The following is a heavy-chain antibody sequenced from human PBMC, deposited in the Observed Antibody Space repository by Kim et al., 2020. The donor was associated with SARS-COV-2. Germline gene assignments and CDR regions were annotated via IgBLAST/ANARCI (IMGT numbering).Heavy chain of an antibody. V-gene: IGHV4-34*01. J-gene: IGHJ4*02. Sequence: STKYNPSRKSRVTISIDTSKNQVSLKLSSVTAADTAVYYCASHGGFYFDYWGQGTLVTVSS. CDR3: ASHGGFYFDY. D-gene: IGHD3-10*01. CDR2: ST.